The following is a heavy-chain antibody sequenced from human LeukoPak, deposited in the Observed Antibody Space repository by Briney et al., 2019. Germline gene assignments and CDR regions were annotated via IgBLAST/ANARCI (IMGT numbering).Heavy chain of an antibody. J-gene: IGHJ4*02. Sequence: SETLSLTCAVYGGSFSGYYWSWIRQPPRKGLEWIGESNHSGSTTYNPSLKSRVTISVDTSKNQFSLKLSSVTAADTAVYYCARGRSLHCFDYWGQGTLVTVSS. V-gene: IGHV4-34*01. CDR2: SNHSGST. CDR1: GGSFSGYY. CDR3: ARGRSLHCFDY.